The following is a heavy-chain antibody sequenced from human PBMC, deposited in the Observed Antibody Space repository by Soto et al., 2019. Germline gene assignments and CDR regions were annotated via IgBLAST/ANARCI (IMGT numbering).Heavy chain of an antibody. Sequence: EVQLLESGGGLVRPGGSLRLSCAASGFTFSSYAMSWVRQAPGKGLEWVSTISGSDGRTYSTDSVKGRFTITRDNSRNTAYLQMNSLRVEDTAVYYCAKGVSQYTPLALFDYWGRGTLVTVCS. CDR3: AKGVSQYTPLALFDY. D-gene: IGHD2-2*02. J-gene: IGHJ4*02. CDR2: ISGSDGRT. CDR1: GFTFSSYA. V-gene: IGHV3-23*01.